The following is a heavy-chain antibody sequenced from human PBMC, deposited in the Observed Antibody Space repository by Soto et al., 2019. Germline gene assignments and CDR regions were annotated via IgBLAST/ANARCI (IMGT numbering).Heavy chain of an antibody. CDR2: IYPGDSDT. CDR1: GFSFSKYK. J-gene: IGHJ4*02. CDR3: ARLSSGGSLGGDF. V-gene: IGHV5-51*01. Sequence: GESLKISCEGSGFSFSKYKIGWVRQMPGKGLEWMGIIYPGDSDTRYSPSFQGQVTISADKSISTAYLQWSSLKASDTAMYYCARLSSGGSLGGDFWGQGTPVTVSS. D-gene: IGHD2-15*01.